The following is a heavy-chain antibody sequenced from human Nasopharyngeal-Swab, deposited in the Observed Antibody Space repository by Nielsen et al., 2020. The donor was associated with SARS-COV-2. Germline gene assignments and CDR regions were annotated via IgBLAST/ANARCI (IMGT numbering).Heavy chain of an antibody. J-gene: IGHJ3*01. Sequence: SETLSLTCNVSGDSITTSYWGWVRQPPGKGLEWIGHISYNENTDYNPSLKSRVSISVDASKGRLSLTLTSVTAADTAIYYYARAGYFWGNYHDYAFDLWAQGTVITVSS. CDR2: ISYNENT. CDR3: ARAGYFWGNYHDYAFDL. D-gene: IGHD3-16*01. V-gene: IGHV4-59*01. CDR1: GDSITTSY.